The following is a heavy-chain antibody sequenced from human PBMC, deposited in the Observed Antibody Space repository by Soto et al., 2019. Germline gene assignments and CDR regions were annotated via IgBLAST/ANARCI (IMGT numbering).Heavy chain of an antibody. Sequence: QVQLVQSGAEVKKPGSSVKVSCKASGGTFSSYAISWVRQAPGQGLEWMGGIIPIFGTANYAQKFQGRVTITADESTSTAYMELSSLRSEDTAVSYCASRGDGYNYRTFYGMDVWGQGTTVTVSS. J-gene: IGHJ6*02. CDR1: GGTFSSYA. CDR2: IIPIFGTA. D-gene: IGHD5-12*01. V-gene: IGHV1-69*01. CDR3: ASRGDGYNYRTFYGMDV.